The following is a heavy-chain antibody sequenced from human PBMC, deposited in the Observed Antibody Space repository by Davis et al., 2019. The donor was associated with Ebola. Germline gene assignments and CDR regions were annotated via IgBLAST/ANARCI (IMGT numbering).Heavy chain of an antibody. CDR2: ISPDGSNR. J-gene: IGHJ4*02. CDR1: GFSFRNYG. D-gene: IGHD4-23*01. CDR3: AKELTTVVTWGGYY. Sequence: GGSLRLSCEVSGFSFRNYGMHWVRQAPGKGLQWVALISPDGSNRWYADSVKGRFTISRDNSKNTLYLQMNSLRAEDTAVYYCAKELTTVVTWGGYYWGQGTLVTVSS. V-gene: IGHV3-30-3*01.